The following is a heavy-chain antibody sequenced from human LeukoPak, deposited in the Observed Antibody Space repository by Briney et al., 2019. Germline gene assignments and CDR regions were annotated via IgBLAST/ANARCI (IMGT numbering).Heavy chain of an antibody. CDR1: GFTVSSNY. J-gene: IGHJ3*02. CDR2: IYTGGDT. Sequence: GGSLRLSCAASGFTVSSNYMSWVRQAPGKGLEWVSGIYTGGDTYYADSVKDRFTISRDNSKNTLYLQMNSLRAEDTAVYYCARDGRRIMITFGGVNDIWGQGTMVTVSS. D-gene: IGHD3-16*01. CDR3: ARDGRRIMITFGGVNDI. V-gene: IGHV3-66*01.